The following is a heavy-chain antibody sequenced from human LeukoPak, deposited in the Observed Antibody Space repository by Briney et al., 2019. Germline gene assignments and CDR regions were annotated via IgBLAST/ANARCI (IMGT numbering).Heavy chain of an antibody. CDR3: LRDLNWSLDQ. V-gene: IGHV3-74*01. Sequence: GGSLRLSCAASGFTFSNYMMHWVRQAPGKGLVWASRIKSDGNTITYADSVKDRFTISRDNAKNTLYLQMSSLRAEDTAVYYCLRDLNWSLDQWGQGTLVTVSS. J-gene: IGHJ4*02. CDR2: IKSDGNTI. CDR1: GFTFSNYM. D-gene: IGHD1-20*01.